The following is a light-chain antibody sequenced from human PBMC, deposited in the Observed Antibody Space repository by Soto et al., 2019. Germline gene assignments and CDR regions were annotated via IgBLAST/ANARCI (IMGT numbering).Light chain of an antibody. CDR1: QSAFSSY. CDR2: GAS. V-gene: IGKV3-20*01. Sequence: EIVLTQSPGTLSLSPGERATLSCRASQSAFSSYLAWYQQKPGQAPRLLIYGASSRATGIPDRFSGSGSGTDFTHTISRLEPEDFAVYYCQQYGSSPWTLCQGTKVEIK. CDR3: QQYGSSPWT. J-gene: IGKJ1*01.